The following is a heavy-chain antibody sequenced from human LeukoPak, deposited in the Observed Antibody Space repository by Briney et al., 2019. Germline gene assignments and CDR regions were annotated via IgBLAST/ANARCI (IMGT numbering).Heavy chain of an antibody. D-gene: IGHD3-16*02. Sequence: GGSLRLSCAASGFTFSSYSMNWVRQAPGKGLEWVSSISSSSSYIYYADSVKGRFTISRDNAKNSLYLQMNSLRAEDTAVYYCARIEGYDYVWGSYRLFDYWGQGTLVTVSS. V-gene: IGHV3-21*01. J-gene: IGHJ4*02. CDR3: ARIEGYDYVWGSYRLFDY. CDR1: GFTFSSYS. CDR2: ISSSSSYI.